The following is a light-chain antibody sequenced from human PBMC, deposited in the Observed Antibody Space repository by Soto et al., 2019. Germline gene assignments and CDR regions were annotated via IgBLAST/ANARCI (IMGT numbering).Light chain of an antibody. CDR2: GAS. J-gene: IGKJ2*02. V-gene: IGKV3D-15*01. Sequence: EIVMTQSPATLSVSPGERATLSCRASQSVSSNLAWYQQKPGQAPRLLIYGASTRATAIPARFSGSGSGTEFTLTISSLQSEDFAVYYCQQYNNWPPGTFGQGTKVEI. CDR1: QSVSSN. CDR3: QQYNNWPPGT.